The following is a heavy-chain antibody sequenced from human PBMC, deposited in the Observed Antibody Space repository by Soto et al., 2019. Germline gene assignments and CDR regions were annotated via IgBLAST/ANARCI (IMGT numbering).Heavy chain of an antibody. CDR2: IIPILGIA. CDR1: GGTFSSYT. J-gene: IGHJ6*02. V-gene: IGHV1-69*08. CDR3: ARDLLCGGDCYIAGNPLLDYGMDV. Sequence: QVQLVQSGAEVKKPGSSVKVSCKASGGTFSSYTISWVRQAPGQGLEWMGRIIPILGIANYAQKFQGRVTITADKSTSTAYMELSSLRSEDTAVYYCARDLLCGGDCYIAGNPLLDYGMDVWGQGTTVTVSS. D-gene: IGHD2-21*02.